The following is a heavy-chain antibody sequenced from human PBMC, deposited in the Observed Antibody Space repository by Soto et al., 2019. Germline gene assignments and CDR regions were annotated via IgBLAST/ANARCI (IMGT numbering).Heavy chain of an antibody. V-gene: IGHV5-10-1*01. D-gene: IGHD2-2*01. Sequence: GESLKISCKGSGYSFTSYWISWVRQMPGKGLEWMGRIDPSDSYTNYSPSFQGHVTISADKSISTAYLQWSSLKASDTAMYYCARRLVPAAMNYYYGMDVWGQGTTVTFSS. J-gene: IGHJ6*02. CDR1: GYSFTSYW. CDR3: ARRLVPAAMNYYYGMDV. CDR2: IDPSDSYT.